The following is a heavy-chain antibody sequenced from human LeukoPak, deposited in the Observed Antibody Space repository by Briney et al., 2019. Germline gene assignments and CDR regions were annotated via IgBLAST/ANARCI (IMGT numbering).Heavy chain of an antibody. V-gene: IGHV3-7*01. J-gene: IGHJ5*02. CDR2: IKQDETEK. CDR1: GFTFSSYW. D-gene: IGHD3-22*01. Sequence: GGSLRLSCAASGFTFSSYWMSWVRQAPGKGLEWVANIKQDETEKYYVDSVKGRFTISRDNAKNSLYLQMNSLRAEDTAVYYCARDLGQYYDTSDNWFDPWGQGTLVTASS. CDR3: ARDLGQYYDTSDNWFDP.